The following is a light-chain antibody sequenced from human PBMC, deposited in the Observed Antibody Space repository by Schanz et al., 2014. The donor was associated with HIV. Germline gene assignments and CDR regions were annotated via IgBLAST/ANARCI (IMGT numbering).Light chain of an antibody. CDR3: SSYASRSTPLYV. J-gene: IGLJ1*01. CDR2: DVI. Sequence: QSALTQPASVSGSPGQSITISCTGSSSDVGGYNYVSWYQQYPGKAPKLMIYDVINRPSGVSNRFSGSKSGNTASLTISGLQAEDEADYYCSSYASRSTPLYVFGTGTKVTVL. CDR1: SSDVGGYNY. V-gene: IGLV2-14*01.